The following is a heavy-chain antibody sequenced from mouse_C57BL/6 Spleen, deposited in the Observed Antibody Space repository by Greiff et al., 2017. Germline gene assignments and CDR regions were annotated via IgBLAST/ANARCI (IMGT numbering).Heavy chain of an antibody. V-gene: IGHV6-3*01. CDR1: GFTFSNYW. J-gene: IGHJ4*01. Sequence: EVKLVESGGGLVQPGGSMKLSCVASGFTFSNYWMNWVRQSPEKGLEWVAQIRLKSDNYATHYAESVKGRFTISRDDSKSRVYLQMNNLRAEDTGIYYCTAGYDRGYYAMDYWGQGTSVTVSS. CDR3: TAGYDRGYYAMDY. CDR2: IRLKSDNYAT. D-gene: IGHD2-2*01.